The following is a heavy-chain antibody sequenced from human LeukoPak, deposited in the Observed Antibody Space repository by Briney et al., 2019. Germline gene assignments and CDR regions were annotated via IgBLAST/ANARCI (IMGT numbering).Heavy chain of an antibody. J-gene: IGHJ4*02. D-gene: IGHD5-18*01. Sequence: HTGGSLRLSCVASGITFSNYAVSWVRQAPEKGLDWVSVISGSAHKIRYADSVKGRFTISRDNSENIVYLQMNNLRVEDTAVYYCAGRPTRYSSGYIHWGQGTLVTVSS. CDR3: AGRPTRYSSGYIH. V-gene: IGHV3-23*01. CDR1: GITFSNYA. CDR2: ISGSAHKI.